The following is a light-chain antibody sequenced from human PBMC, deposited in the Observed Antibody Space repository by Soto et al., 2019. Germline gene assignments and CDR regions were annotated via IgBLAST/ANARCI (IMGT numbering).Light chain of an antibody. CDR3: QQYGSSFLFT. J-gene: IGKJ3*01. V-gene: IGKV3-20*01. CDR1: QSVSSSY. CDR2: GAS. Sequence: EIVLTQSPGTLSLSPGERATLSCRAGQSVSSSYLAWYQQKPGQAPRLLIYGASSRATGIPDRFSGSGSGTDFTLTISRLEPEDFAVYYCQQYGSSFLFTFGPGTKVDIK.